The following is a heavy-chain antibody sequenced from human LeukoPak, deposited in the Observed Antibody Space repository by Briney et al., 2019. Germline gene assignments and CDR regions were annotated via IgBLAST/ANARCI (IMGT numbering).Heavy chain of an antibody. CDR3: ARGMADSPYYYYYMDV. CDR1: GYTFTSYA. J-gene: IGHJ6*03. Sequence: ASVKVSCKASGYTFTSYAMNWVRQAPGQGLEWMGWINTNTGNPTYAQGFTGRFVFSLDTSVSTAYLQISSLKAEDTAVYYCARGMADSPYYYYYMDVWGKGTTVTVSS. D-gene: IGHD2-15*01. CDR2: INTNTGNP. V-gene: IGHV7-4-1*02.